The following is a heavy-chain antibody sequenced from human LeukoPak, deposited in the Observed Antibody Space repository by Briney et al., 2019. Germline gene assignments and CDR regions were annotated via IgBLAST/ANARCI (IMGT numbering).Heavy chain of an antibody. V-gene: IGHV3-21*01. D-gene: IGHD5-24*01. J-gene: IGHJ4*02. CDR1: GFTFSSYS. Sequence: GGSLRLSCAASGFTFSSYSMNWVRQAPGKGLEWVSSISSSSSYIYHAGSVKGRFTISRDNAKNSLYLQMNSLRAEDTAVYYCARAVEMATADYWGQGTLVTVSS. CDR2: ISSSSSYI. CDR3: ARAVEMATADY.